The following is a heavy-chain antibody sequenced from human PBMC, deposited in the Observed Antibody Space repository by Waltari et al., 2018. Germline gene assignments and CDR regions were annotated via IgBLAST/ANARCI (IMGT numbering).Heavy chain of an antibody. CDR3: ARPRGATVVNDAFDI. J-gene: IGHJ3*02. D-gene: IGHD4-17*01. Sequence: QVQLQESGPGLVKPSETLSLTCAVSGYSIRSGYYWGWLRQPPGKGLEWIGSIYPSGSTYYNPSLKSRVTISVDTSKNQFSLKLSSVTAADTAVYYCARPRGATVVNDAFDIWGQGTMVTVSS. CDR2: IYPSGST. CDR1: GYSIRSGYY. V-gene: IGHV4-38-2*01.